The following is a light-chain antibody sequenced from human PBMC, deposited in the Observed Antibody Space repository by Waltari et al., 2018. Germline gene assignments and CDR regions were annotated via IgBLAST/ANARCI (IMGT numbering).Light chain of an antibody. J-gene: IGLJ1*01. CDR2: AVT. V-gene: IGLV2-8*01. CDR3: SSYAGNYIYV. Sequence: QSALTQPPSASGSPGQSVTISCTGTSGDIGTYDHVSWYQQHPGKAPKVIVYAVTKRPSVVPDRFSGSKSGDTAFLTVSGLQAEDEADYYCSSYAGNYIYVFGTGTEVTVL. CDR1: SGDIGTYDH.